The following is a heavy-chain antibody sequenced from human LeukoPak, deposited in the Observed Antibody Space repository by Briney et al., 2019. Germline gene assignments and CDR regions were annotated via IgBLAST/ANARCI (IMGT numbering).Heavy chain of an antibody. Sequence: GGSLRLSCAASGFTFSSYAMHWVRQAPGKGLEWVAIISFDESYKYYADSVKGRFTISRDKSKNTLYLQVNSLRGEDRAVYYCARDSYQGSGRHYYYYMDVWGKGTTVTVSS. D-gene: IGHD3-10*01. CDR2: ISFDESYK. J-gene: IGHJ6*03. CDR1: GFTFSSYA. V-gene: IGHV3-30*04. CDR3: ARDSYQGSGRHYYYYMDV.